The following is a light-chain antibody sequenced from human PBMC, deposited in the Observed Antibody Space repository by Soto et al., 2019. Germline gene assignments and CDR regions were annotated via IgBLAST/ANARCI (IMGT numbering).Light chain of an antibody. CDR3: QHYNDYSRA. V-gene: IGKV1-5*01. CDR1: RSVYTW. CDR2: GAS. Sequence: DIQMTQSPSSLSASVGDRVTITCRASRSVYTWLAWYQQKPGKAPQLLIWGASTLESGVPSRFSGSGSGTEFTLTISSLQPDDFATYYCQHYNDYSRAFGQGTKVDI. J-gene: IGKJ1*01.